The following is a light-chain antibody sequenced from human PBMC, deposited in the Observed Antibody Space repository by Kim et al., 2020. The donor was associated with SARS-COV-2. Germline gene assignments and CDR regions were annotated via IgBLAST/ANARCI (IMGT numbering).Light chain of an antibody. CDR1: PSAARN. CDR3: QQYNNWPLS. V-gene: IGKV3-15*01. Sequence: SGSQGERVTRSCRASPSAARNFAWYQQKHGQAPRLLSHGASTRANGVPARFSGSGSGTEFTLTISSLQSEDFAVYYCQQYNNWPLSFGQGTKLEI. CDR2: GAS. J-gene: IGKJ2*01.